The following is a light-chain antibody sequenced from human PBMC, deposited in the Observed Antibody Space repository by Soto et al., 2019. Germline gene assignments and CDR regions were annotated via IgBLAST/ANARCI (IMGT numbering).Light chain of an antibody. V-gene: IGLV2-14*01. CDR1: SSDIGGYNY. CDR3: SSYTSRSTRYV. Sequence: QSALTQPASVSGSPGQSITISCTGASSDIGGYNYVSWFQQHPGKAPKLMIYEVSYRPSGVSNRVSGSKSGNTASLTISGLQAEDEADYYCSSYTSRSTRYVLGTGTKLTV. J-gene: IGLJ1*01. CDR2: EVS.